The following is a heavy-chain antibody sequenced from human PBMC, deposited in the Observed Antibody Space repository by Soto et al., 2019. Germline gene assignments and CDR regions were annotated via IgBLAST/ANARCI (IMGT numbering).Heavy chain of an antibody. CDR3: ARFRAPPNCSGGSCYLIDY. D-gene: IGHD2-15*01. CDR1: GGSISSYY. V-gene: IGHV4-59*01. Sequence: SETLSLTCTDSGGSISSYYGSWIRQPPGKGLEWIGYIYYSGSTNYNPSLKSRVTISVDTSKNQFSLKLSSVTAADTAVYYCARFRAPPNCSGGSCYLIDYWGQGTLVTGSS. J-gene: IGHJ4*02. CDR2: IYYSGST.